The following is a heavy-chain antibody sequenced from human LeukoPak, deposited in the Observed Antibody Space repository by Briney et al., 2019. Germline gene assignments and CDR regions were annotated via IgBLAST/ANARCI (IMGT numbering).Heavy chain of an antibody. V-gene: IGHV4-34*01. J-gene: IGHJ3*02. CDR3: ARSDIGYCSGGSCSPTPFDI. D-gene: IGHD2-15*01. CDR1: GGSFSGYY. Sequence: PSETLSLTCAVYGGSFSGYYWSWIRQPPGKGLEWIGEINHSGSTNYNPSLKSRVTISEDTSKNQFSLKLSSVTAADTAVYYCARSDIGYCSGGSCSPTPFDIWGQGTMVTVSS. CDR2: INHSGST.